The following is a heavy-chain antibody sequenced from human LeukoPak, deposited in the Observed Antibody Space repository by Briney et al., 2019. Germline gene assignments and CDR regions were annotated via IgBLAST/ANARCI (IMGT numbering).Heavy chain of an antibody. V-gene: IGHV1-46*01. CDR3: ARNQVYYDFWSGSYWDPYYYYGMDV. CDR2: INPSGGST. Sequence: ASVKVSCKASGYTFTSYYMHCVRQAPGQGLEWMINPSGGSTSYAQKFQGRVTMTRDTSTSTVYMELSSLRSEDTAVYYCARNQVYYDFWSGSYWDPYYYYGMDVWGQGTTVTVSS. D-gene: IGHD3-3*01. J-gene: IGHJ6*02. CDR1: GYTFTSYY.